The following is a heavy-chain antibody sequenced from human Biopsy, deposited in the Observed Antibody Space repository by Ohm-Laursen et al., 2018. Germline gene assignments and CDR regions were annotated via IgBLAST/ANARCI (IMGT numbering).Heavy chain of an antibody. CDR2: NIPILGTG. CDR3: ATKLTGYFHH. J-gene: IGHJ1*01. D-gene: IGHD3-9*01. CDR1: VGTFSNYG. Sequence: SVKVSCKAPVGTFSNYGVNWVRQAPGQGLEWLGGNIPILGTGNYAQKFQDRVTVAADTSTSTATMELRSLRSDDTAVYYCATKLTGYFHHWGQGILVIVSS. V-gene: IGHV1-69*06.